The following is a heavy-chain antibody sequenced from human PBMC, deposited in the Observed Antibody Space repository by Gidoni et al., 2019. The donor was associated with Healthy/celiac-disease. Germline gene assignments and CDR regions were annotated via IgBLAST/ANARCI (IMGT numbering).Heavy chain of an antibody. CDR1: GFTFSSYG. Sequence: EAQLVESGGGLVQPGGSLRLSCAASGFTFSSYGMNWVRQAPGKGLEWVSYISSSTSIIYYADSVKGRFTISRDNAKNSLYLQMNSLRAEDTAVYFCPSNGFDIWGQGTMVTVSS. CDR2: ISSSTSII. V-gene: IGHV3-48*01. CDR3: PSNGFDI. J-gene: IGHJ3*02.